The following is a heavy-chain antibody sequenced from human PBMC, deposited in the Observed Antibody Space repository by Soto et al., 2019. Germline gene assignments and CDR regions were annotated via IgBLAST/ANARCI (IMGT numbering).Heavy chain of an antibody. CDR3: ARQRLWGTSGYYYFEN. J-gene: IGHJ4*02. V-gene: IGHV5-51*01. CDR2: IYPGDSDT. CDR1: GHIFSNYR. D-gene: IGHD3-22*01. Sequence: GESLKISCKGSGHIFSNYRIGWVRQMPGKGLEWMGIIYPGDSDTRYSPSFQGQVTITVDKSINTAYLQWSRLKASDTAIYYCARQRLWGTSGYYYFENWGQGTLVTVSS.